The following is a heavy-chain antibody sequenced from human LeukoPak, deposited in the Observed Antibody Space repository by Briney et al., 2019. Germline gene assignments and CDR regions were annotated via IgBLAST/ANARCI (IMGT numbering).Heavy chain of an antibody. V-gene: IGHV5-51*01. CDR1: GYSFTSYW. J-gene: IGHJ5*02. D-gene: IGHD6-13*01. Sequence: GESLKISCKGSGYSFTSYWIGWVRQMPGKGLEWMGIIYPGDSDTRYSPSFQGQVTISADKSISTAYLLWSSLKASDTAMYYCARRGLAAAGRGGNWFDPWGQGTLVTVSS. CDR2: IYPGDSDT. CDR3: ARRGLAAAGRGGNWFDP.